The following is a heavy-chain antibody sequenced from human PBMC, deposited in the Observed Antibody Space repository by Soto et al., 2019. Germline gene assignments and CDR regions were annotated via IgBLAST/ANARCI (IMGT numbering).Heavy chain of an antibody. CDR3: ARYSGYDLSSSLRNWFDP. CDR2: IYYSGST. CDR1: GGSISSGGYY. Sequence: SETLSLTCTVSGGSISSGGYYWSWIRQHPGKGLEWIGYIYYSGSTYYNPSLKSRVTISVDTSKNQFSLKLSSVTAADTAVYYCARYSGYDLSSSLRNWFDPWGQGTLVTVSS. V-gene: IGHV4-31*02. J-gene: IGHJ5*02. D-gene: IGHD5-12*01.